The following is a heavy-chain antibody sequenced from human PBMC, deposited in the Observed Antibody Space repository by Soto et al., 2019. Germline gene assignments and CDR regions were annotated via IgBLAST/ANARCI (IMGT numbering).Heavy chain of an antibody. V-gene: IGHV1-18*04. D-gene: IGHD1-26*01. Sequence: QAQLVQSGAEVKKPGASVKVSCKTSGYTFTAFGISWVRQAPGQGPEWMGWISGHNGSTKYAQKFQGRVSMTTDTSTNPVYMELRSLKSDDSAVYYCARDTPLWEIGWSWFDPWGQGTQVTVSS. CDR1: GYTFTAFG. J-gene: IGHJ5*02. CDR3: ARDTPLWEIGWSWFDP. CDR2: ISGHNGST.